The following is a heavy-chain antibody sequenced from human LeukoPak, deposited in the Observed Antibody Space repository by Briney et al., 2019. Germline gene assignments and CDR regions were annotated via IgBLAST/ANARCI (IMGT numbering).Heavy chain of an antibody. Sequence: NPSETLSLTCTVSGGSITNLDYYWTWIRQPAGKRLEWIGRIYTSGGTNYNPSLKSRVTMSVDRSKNEISLHLASLTAAGTALYYCAGRGSSSGSFDIWGPGTFVTVSS. CDR1: GGSITNLDYY. CDR3: AGRGSSSGSFDI. J-gene: IGHJ3*02. V-gene: IGHV4-61*02. CDR2: IYTSGGT. D-gene: IGHD3-10*01.